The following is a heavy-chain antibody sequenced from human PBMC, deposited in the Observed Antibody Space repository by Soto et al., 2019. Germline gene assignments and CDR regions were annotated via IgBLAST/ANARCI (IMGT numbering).Heavy chain of an antibody. CDR1: GYTFTSYD. CDR2: MNPNSGNT. Sequence: QVQLVQSGAEVKKPGASVKVSCKASGYTFTSYDINWVRQATGQGLEWMGWMNPNSGNTGYAQKFQGRVTMTRNTSISTAYMELSSLRSEDTAVYYCARDDILTGSPLWFDPWAREPWSPSPQ. D-gene: IGHD3-9*01. J-gene: IGHJ5*02. CDR3: ARDDILTGSPLWFDP. V-gene: IGHV1-8*01.